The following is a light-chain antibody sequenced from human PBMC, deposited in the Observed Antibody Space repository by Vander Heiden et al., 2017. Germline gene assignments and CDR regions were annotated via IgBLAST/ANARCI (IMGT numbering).Light chain of an antibody. CDR1: TGAVTSGHY. CDR2: GTT. CDR3: LLYYGGAHGV. V-gene: IGLV7-43*01. Sequence: QTVVTQEPSLTVSPGGTVTLTCASSTGAVTSGHYPNWFQQKPGQAPRVLIYGTTHKHSWTPARFAGYLLGGKAILTLSRVQTEDEADYYRLLYYGGAHGVFGGGTKLTVL. J-gene: IGLJ3*02.